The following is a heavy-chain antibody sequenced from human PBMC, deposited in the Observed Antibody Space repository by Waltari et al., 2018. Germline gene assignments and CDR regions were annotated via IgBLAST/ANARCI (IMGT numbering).Heavy chain of an antibody. Sequence: EVQLVESGGGLVKPGGSLRLSCAASGFTFSSYSMNWVRQAPGKGLEWVSSISMSSSYIYYADSVKGRFTISRDNAKNSLYLQMNSLRAEDTAVYYCARNFIAVAGFDYWGQGTLVTVSS. CDR1: GFTFSSYS. CDR3: ARNFIAVAGFDY. J-gene: IGHJ4*02. D-gene: IGHD6-19*01. CDR2: ISMSSSYI. V-gene: IGHV3-21*01.